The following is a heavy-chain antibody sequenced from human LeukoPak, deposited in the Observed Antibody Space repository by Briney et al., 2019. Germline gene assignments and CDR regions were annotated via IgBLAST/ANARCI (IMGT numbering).Heavy chain of an antibody. Sequence: GGSLRLSCAASGFTFSDYYRSWIRKAPGKGLEWVSYISSSGSTIYYADSVKGRFTISRDNAKNSLYLQMNSLRAEDTAVYYCARAGYSGYEIDYWGQGTLVTVSS. CDR1: GFTFSDYY. J-gene: IGHJ4*02. D-gene: IGHD5-12*01. CDR3: ARAGYSGYEIDY. V-gene: IGHV3-11*01. CDR2: ISSSGSTI.